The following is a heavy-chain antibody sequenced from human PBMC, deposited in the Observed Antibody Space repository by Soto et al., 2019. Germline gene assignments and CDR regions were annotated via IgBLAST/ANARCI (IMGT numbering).Heavy chain of an antibody. Sequence: QVQLQQWGAGLLKPSETLSLTCAVYGGSFSGYSWTWIRQSPGKGLEWIGQINHSGSTTYNPSLRRRVTXAXPXXKNPFSLGLSSVPASDPAVYYCAGGLFSEHSYSGGWYDFDYWGQGTLVTVSS. CDR1: GGSFSGYS. CDR2: INHSGST. J-gene: IGHJ4*02. V-gene: IGHV4-34*01. CDR3: AGGLFSEHSYSGGWYDFDY. D-gene: IGHD3-10*01.